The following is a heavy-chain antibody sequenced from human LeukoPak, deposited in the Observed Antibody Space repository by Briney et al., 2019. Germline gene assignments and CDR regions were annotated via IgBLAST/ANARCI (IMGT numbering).Heavy chain of an antibody. CDR3: ARDLGYSYGNFDY. Sequence: SETLSLTCTVSGGSISSYYWSWIRQPPGKGLEWIGYIYYSGSTNYNPSLKSRVTISVDTSKNQFSLKLSSVTAADTAVYYCARDLGYSYGNFDYWGQGTLVTVSS. D-gene: IGHD5-18*01. J-gene: IGHJ4*02. CDR1: GGSISSYY. CDR2: IYYSGST. V-gene: IGHV4-59*01.